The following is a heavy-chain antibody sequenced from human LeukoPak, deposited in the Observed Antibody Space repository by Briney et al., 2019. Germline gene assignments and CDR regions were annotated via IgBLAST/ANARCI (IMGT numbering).Heavy chain of an antibody. CDR3: TRTRWTSGYYFDY. J-gene: IGHJ4*02. Sequence: PGGSLRLSCAASGFTFNNYAMGWVRQAPGKGLDWVSAISGSGSSTYYTDSVKGRFTISRDNSKNTLFLQMNSLRVEDTAVYYCTRTRWTSGYYFDYWGQGTLVTVSS. CDR1: GFTFNNYA. CDR2: ISGSGSST. V-gene: IGHV3-23*01. D-gene: IGHD3-22*01.